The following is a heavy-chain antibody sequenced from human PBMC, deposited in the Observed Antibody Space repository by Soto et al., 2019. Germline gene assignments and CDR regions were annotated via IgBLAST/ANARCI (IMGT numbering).Heavy chain of an antibody. CDR1: GFSFSSYA. CDR3: AKHNGDYYYDSSGYIDY. J-gene: IGHJ4*02. Sequence: PGGSLRLSCAASGFSFSSYAMSWVRQAPGKGLEWVSAISNSGGSTYYADSVKGRFTISRDNSKNTLYLQMNSLRAEDTAVYYCAKHNGDYYYDSSGYIDYWGQGTLVTVSS. V-gene: IGHV3-23*01. CDR2: ISNSGGST. D-gene: IGHD3-22*01.